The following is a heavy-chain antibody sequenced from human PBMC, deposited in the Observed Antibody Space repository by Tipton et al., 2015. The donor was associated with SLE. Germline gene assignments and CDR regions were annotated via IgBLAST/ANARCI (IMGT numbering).Heavy chain of an antibody. CDR2: ISSSSSYI. CDR3: ARQEEAVAAMGYFDY. J-gene: IGHJ4*02. V-gene: IGHV3-21*01. Sequence: LSLTCAVSGGSISSSNWWSWVRQAPGKGLEWVSSISSSSSYIYYADSVKGRFTISRDNAKNTLYLQMNSLRAEDTAVYYCARQEEAVAAMGYFDYWGQGTLVTVSS. D-gene: IGHD6-19*01. CDR1: GGSISSSN.